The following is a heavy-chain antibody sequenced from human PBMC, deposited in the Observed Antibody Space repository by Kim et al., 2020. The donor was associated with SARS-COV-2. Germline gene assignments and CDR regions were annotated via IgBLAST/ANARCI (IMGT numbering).Heavy chain of an antibody. V-gene: IGHV1-3*01. J-gene: IGHJ4*02. CDR3: ARGYSYGYDY. Sequence: ASVKVSCKASGYTFTNYAMDWVRQAPGQGLEWMGWISAGKGNTKCSQKFQDRVTITRDTSASTAYMELSSLRSEDTAVYYCARGYSYGYDYWGQGTLATV. CDR1: GYTFTNYA. D-gene: IGHD5-18*01. CDR2: ISAGKGNT.